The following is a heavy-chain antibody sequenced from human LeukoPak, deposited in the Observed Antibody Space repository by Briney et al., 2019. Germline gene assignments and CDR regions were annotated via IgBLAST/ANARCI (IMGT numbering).Heavy chain of an antibody. CDR2: ISNSGST. Sequence: SQTLSLTCTVSSGSMNSGLYYWTWIRQPAGKGLEWIGRISNSGSTTYNPSLMSRGTITLDTSKNSFSLKVTSVTAADTAVYYCARETEDIYSPSWGLYDTYYYIDAWGSGTTVTVSS. D-gene: IGHD5/OR15-5a*01. V-gene: IGHV4-61*02. CDR3: ARETEDIYSPSWGLYDTYYYIDA. J-gene: IGHJ6*03. CDR1: SGSMNSGLYY.